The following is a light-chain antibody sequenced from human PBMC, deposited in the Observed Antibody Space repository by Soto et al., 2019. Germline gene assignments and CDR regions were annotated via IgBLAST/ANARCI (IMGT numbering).Light chain of an antibody. V-gene: IGKV2-40*01. J-gene: IGKJ2*01. CDR1: QSLLDTVDGYTY. CDR2: LAL. Sequence: DLVMTQTQLSLPVTPGESASIFCRSSQSLLDTVDGYTYLDWYVQKAGQSPQLLIYLALYRASGVPDRFSGSGSGTDFTLNISRVEAEDVGVYYCLQRIEFPSTFGQGTKLEIK. CDR3: LQRIEFPST.